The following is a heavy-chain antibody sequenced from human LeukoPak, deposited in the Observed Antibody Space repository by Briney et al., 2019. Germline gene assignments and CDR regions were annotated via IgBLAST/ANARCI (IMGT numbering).Heavy chain of an antibody. CDR1: GFTFSSYW. CDR3: VRGQRTAWGLDY. J-gene: IGHJ4*02. CDR2: IKQDGSEK. D-gene: IGHD3-16*01. V-gene: IGHV3-7*01. Sequence: PGGFLRLSCAASGFTFSSYWMSWVRQAPGKGLEWVANIKQDGSEKYYVDSVKGRFTISRDNAKNTVYLQMNSLRAEDTALYYCVRGQRTAWGLDYWGQGTLVTVSS.